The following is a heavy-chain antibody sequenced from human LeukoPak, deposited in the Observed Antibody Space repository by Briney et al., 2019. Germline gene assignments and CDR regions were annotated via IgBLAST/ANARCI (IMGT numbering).Heavy chain of an antibody. D-gene: IGHD3-3*01. CDR1: GGSISSYY. V-gene: IGHV4-59*01. CDR3: ARESEYYDFWSGYLSPYGMDV. J-gene: IGHJ6*02. CDR2: IYYSGST. Sequence: SETLSLTCTVSGGSISSYYWSWIRQPPGKGLEWIGYIYYSGSTNYNPSLKSRVTISVDTSKNQLSLKLSSVTAADTAVYYCARESEYYDFWSGYLSPYGMDVWGQGTTVTVSS.